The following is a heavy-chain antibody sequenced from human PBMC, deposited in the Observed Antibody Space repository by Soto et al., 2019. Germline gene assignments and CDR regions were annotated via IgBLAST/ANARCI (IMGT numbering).Heavy chain of an antibody. D-gene: IGHD5-18*01. CDR3: ARGGPRDGYRDLDY. J-gene: IGHJ4*02. V-gene: IGHV3-23*01. CDR1: GFTFPTYA. Sequence: EVQLLESGGDLVQPGGSLRLSCAASGFTFPTYAMTWVRRAPGKGLEWVSTITHSSDGSYYADSVMGRFTISRDNSKNTLYLQMSGLRAEDTPVYYCARGGPRDGYRDLDYWGQGTQVTVSS. CDR2: ITHSSDGS.